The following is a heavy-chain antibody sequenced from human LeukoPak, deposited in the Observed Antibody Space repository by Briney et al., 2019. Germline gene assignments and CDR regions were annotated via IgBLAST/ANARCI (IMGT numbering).Heavy chain of an antibody. V-gene: IGHV5-51*01. CDR3: ARHGRRSLGYCSGGSCYAPEY. CDR2: IYPDDSDA. CDR1: GYSFTSYW. Sequence: GESLKISCKGSGYSFTSYWIDWVRQTPGKGLEWMGIIYPDDSDARYSPSFQGQVSLSVDKSINIAYLQWSSLKASDTAMYYCARHGRRSLGYCSGGSCYAPEYWGQGTLVTVSS. D-gene: IGHD2-15*01. J-gene: IGHJ4*02.